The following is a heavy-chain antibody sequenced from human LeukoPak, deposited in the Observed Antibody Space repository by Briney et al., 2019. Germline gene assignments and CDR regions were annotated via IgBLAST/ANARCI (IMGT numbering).Heavy chain of an antibody. CDR1: GFTFSSYA. V-gene: IGHV3-23*01. J-gene: IGHJ4*02. CDR3: AKATIEQWLVKVDSFDS. Sequence: GGSLRLSCAASGFTFSSYAMSWVRQAPGKGLEWVSAISGRGGSTYYADSVKGRFTISRDNSKNTLYLQMNSLRGEDTARYYCAKATIEQWLVKVDSFDSWGQGTLVSVSS. D-gene: IGHD6-19*01. CDR2: ISGRGGST.